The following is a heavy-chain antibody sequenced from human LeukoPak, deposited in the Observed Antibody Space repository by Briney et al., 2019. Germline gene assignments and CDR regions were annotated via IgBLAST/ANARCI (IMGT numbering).Heavy chain of an antibody. CDR1: GGSISSYY. J-gene: IGHJ4*02. V-gene: IGHV4-59*01. CDR2: IYYSGST. D-gene: IGHD5-12*01. CDR3: ARAGRLRFVGSDY. Sequence: PSETLSLTCTVSGGSISSYYWSWIRQPPGKGLEWVGYIYYSGSTNYNPSLKSRVTISVDTSKNQFSLKLSSVTAADTAVYYCARAGRLRFVGSDYWGQGTLVTVSS.